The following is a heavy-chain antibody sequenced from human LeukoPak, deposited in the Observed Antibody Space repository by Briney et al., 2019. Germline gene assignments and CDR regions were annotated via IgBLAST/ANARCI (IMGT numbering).Heavy chain of an antibody. V-gene: IGHV4-34*01. CDR3: ARGGRDRTTGTTLSWFDP. Sequence: PSETLSLTCAVYGVSFSGYYWSWIRQPPGKGLEWIGEINHSGSTNYNPSLKSRVTISVDTSKNQFSLKLSPVTAADTAVYYCARGGRDRTTGTTLSWFDPWGQGTLVTVSS. D-gene: IGHD1-1*01. J-gene: IGHJ5*02. CDR1: GVSFSGYY. CDR2: INHSGST.